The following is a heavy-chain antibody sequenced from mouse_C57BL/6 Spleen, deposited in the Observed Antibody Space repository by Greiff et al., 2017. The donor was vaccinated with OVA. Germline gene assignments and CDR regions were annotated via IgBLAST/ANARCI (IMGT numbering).Heavy chain of an antibody. V-gene: IGHV1-15*01. CDR3: TRDYANCAMDY. D-gene: IGHD1-1*02. Sequence: QVHVKQSGAELVRPGASVTLSCKASGYTFTDYEMHWVKQTPVHGLEWIGAIDPETGGTAYNQKFKGKAILTADKSSSTAYMELRSLTSEDSAVYYCTRDYANCAMDYWGQGTSVTVSS. J-gene: IGHJ4*01. CDR1: GYTFTDYE. CDR2: IDPETGGT.